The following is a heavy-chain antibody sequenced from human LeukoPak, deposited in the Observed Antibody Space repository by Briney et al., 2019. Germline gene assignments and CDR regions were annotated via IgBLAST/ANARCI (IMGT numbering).Heavy chain of an antibody. CDR1: GYTSTNYY. CDR2: INPSGGST. D-gene: IGHD6-6*01. Sequence: GASVKVSCKASGYTSTNYYMHWVRQAPGQGLEWMGIINPSGGSTSYAQKFQGRVTMTRDTSTSTVYMELSSLRSEDTAVYYCARVGGAARPEFDYWGQGTLVTVSS. V-gene: IGHV1-46*01. CDR3: ARVGGAARPEFDY. J-gene: IGHJ4*02.